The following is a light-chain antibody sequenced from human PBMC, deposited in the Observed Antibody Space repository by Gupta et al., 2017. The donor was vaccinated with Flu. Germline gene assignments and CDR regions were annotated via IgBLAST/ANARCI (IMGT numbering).Light chain of an antibody. V-gene: IGKV4-1*01. Sequence: NCKSSQSVLYSSNNKNYLAWYQQKPGQPPKLLIDWASTRESGVPDRFSGSGSGTDFTLTISSLQAEDVAVYYCQQYYSTPLTFGQGTKVEIK. CDR2: WAS. J-gene: IGKJ1*01. CDR3: QQYYSTPLT. CDR1: QSVLYSSNNKNY.